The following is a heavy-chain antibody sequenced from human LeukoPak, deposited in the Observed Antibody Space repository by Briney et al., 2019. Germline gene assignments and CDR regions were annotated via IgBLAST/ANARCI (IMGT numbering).Heavy chain of an antibody. V-gene: IGHV3-23*01. J-gene: IGHJ4*02. CDR1: AFTFSSYA. CDR2: ISGSGGST. D-gene: IGHD2-21*01. Sequence: GGSLRLSWAASAFTFSSYAMSWVRQAPGKGLEWVSAISGSGGSTYYADSVKGRFTISRDNSKNTLYLQMNSLRAEDTAVYYCAKFLPTHIVVANYYFDYWGQGTLVTVSS. CDR3: AKFLPTHIVVANYYFDY.